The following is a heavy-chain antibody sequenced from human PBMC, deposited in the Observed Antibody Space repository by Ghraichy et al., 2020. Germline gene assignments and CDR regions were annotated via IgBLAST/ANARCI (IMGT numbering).Heavy chain of an antibody. J-gene: IGHJ5*02. CDR3: ARDVGYCSGGSCYGWFDP. V-gene: IGHV3-11*01. Sequence: GGSLRLSCAASGFTFSDYYMSWIRQAPGKGLEWVSYISSSGSTIYYADSVKGRFTISRDNAKNSLYLQMNSLRAEDTAVYYCARDVGYCSGGSCYGWFDPWGQGTLVTVSS. CDR2: ISSSGSTI. D-gene: IGHD2-15*01. CDR1: GFTFSDYY.